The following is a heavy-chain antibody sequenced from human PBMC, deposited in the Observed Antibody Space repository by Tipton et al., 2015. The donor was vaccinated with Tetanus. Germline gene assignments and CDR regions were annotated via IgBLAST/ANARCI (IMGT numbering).Heavy chain of an antibody. J-gene: IGHJ4*02. CDR3: ARAHCSDGVCNFDY. CDR1: GYIFNNYW. Sequence: QLVQSGGEGKKPGESLKISCKGSGYIFNNYWIGWVRQKPGKGLEWMGIIYPGDSDTRYSPSFQGQVTISVDKSISTAYLQWSSLKASDTSMFYCARAHCSDGVCNFDYWGQGALVTVAS. D-gene: IGHD2-8*01. V-gene: IGHV5-51*01. CDR2: IYPGDSDT.